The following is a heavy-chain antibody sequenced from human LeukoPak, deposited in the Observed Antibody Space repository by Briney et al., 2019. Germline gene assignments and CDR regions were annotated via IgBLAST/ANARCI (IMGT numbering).Heavy chain of an antibody. CDR2: ISAYNGNT. CDR3: ARARRIAAAGLIGWFDP. J-gene: IGHJ5*02. V-gene: IGHV1-18*01. D-gene: IGHD6-13*01. Sequence: GASVKVSCKASGYTFTSYGISWVRQAPGQGLEWMGWISAYNGNTNYAQKLQGRVTMTTDTPTSTAYMELRSLRSDDTAVYYCARARRIAAAGLIGWFDPWGQGTLVTVSS. CDR1: GYTFTSYG.